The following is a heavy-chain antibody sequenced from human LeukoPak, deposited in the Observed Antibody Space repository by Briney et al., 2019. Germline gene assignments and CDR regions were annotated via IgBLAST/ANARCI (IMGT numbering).Heavy chain of an antibody. CDR3: ARVAAYYYRFPDY. J-gene: IGHJ4*02. D-gene: IGHD3-22*01. Sequence: PRGSLRPAYAASGLTFDDYGISSGPQTPGKGLGWGSSINWNGSSTGYADSVKGRFTISRDNAKSSLYLQMSSLRAEDTALYYCARVAAYYYRFPDYWGQGTLVTVSS. CDR2: INWNGSST. CDR1: GLTFDDYG. V-gene: IGHV3-20*03.